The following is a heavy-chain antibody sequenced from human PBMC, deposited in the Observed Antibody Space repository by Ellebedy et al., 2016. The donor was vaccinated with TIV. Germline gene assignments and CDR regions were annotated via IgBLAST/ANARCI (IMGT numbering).Heavy chain of an antibody. D-gene: IGHD2-2*01. V-gene: IGHV3-23*01. J-gene: IGHJ4*02. CDR2: ISGSGATA. CDR3: ARGLQYQLLSYYFGY. CDR1: GFTFGDYA. Sequence: GESLKISCTASGFTFGDYAMSWVRQAPGKGLEWVSGISGSGATAFYADSVKGRFTISRDNSKSTMYLQVNSLRAEDTAVYYCARGLQYQLLSYYFGYWGQGTLVTVSS.